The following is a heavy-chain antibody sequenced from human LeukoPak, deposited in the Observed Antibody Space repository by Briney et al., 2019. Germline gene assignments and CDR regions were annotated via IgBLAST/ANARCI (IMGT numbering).Heavy chain of an antibody. V-gene: IGHV4-59*08. CDR1: SGSISTYY. J-gene: IGHJ6*02. Sequence: SETLSLTCTVSSGSISTYYWSWIRQSPGKGLEWMGYIFHSGSTTYNPSLSSRLTISVDTSKNQFSLELRSVTAADTAVYYCARQGASGSYLTGLDVWGQGTTVTVSS. CDR3: ARQGASGSYLTGLDV. D-gene: IGHD3-22*01. CDR2: IFHSGST.